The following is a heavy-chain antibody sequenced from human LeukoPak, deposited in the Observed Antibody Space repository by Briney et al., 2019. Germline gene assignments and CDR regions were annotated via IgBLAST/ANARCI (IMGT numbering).Heavy chain of an antibody. CDR3: ARYINGGLDV. J-gene: IGHJ6*02. D-gene: IGHD2-8*01. Sequence: SETLSLTCSVSAASIRTNHWTWLRQPAGKGLEWIGRIYNSGNTNYNPSLKSRVTMSVDTSKNQFSLKLSSVTAADTAIYYCARYINGGLDVWGQGTTVTVSS. CDR2: IYNSGNT. V-gene: IGHV4-4*07. CDR1: AASIRTNH.